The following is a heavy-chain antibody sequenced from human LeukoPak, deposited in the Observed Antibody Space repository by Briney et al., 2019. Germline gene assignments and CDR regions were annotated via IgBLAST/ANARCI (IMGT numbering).Heavy chain of an antibody. D-gene: IGHD3-3*01. CDR1: GFTFSSYG. V-gene: IGHV3-15*04. CDR3: STKQYDDFDY. CDR2: IERKTDGGTT. J-gene: IGHJ4*02. Sequence: GGSLRLSCAASGFTFSSYGMHWVRQAPGKGLEWVGRIERKTDGGTTDYAAPVKGRFTISRDDSKNTLYLQMNSLKTEDTAVYYCSTKQYDDFDYWGQGTLVTVSS.